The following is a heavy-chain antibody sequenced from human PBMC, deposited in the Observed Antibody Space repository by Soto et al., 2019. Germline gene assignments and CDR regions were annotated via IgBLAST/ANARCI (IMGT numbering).Heavy chain of an antibody. CDR2: MFPGDSTT. D-gene: IGHD2-2*01. J-gene: IGHJ4*02. CDR1: GYIFSSYW. Sequence: GESLKISCKGSGYIFSSYWIGWVRQMPGKGLEWMGIMFPGDSTTRYSPSFQGQVTMSADKSISTAYLQWNSLKASDTAMYYCARVVIGYCSSTSCPADYWGQGALVTVSS. CDR3: ARVVIGYCSSTSCPADY. V-gene: IGHV5-51*01.